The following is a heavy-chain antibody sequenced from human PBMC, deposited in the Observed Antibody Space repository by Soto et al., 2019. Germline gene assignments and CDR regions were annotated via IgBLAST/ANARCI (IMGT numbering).Heavy chain of an antibody. CDR1: GDSFSKYT. CDR2: IIPRFGTT. CDR3: ARTAPMDAGDKYYYDF. Sequence: QVQLVQSGAEVKKPGSSVRVSCKASGDSFSKYTVNWVRQAPRQGLEWMGGIIPRFGTTNFAPTLQGRVTITADQSMNTVYMDLRSLTSEDTAIYYCARTAPMDAGDKYYYDFWGQGALVTVSS. D-gene: IGHD3-16*01. J-gene: IGHJ4*02. V-gene: IGHV1-69*01.